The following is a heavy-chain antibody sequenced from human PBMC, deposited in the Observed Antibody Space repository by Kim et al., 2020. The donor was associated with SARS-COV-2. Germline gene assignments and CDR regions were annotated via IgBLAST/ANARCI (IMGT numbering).Heavy chain of an antibody. CDR2: IKQDGSEK. D-gene: IGHD3-3*01. V-gene: IGHV3-7*01. Sequence: GGSLRLSCAASGFTFSSYWMSWVRQAPGKGLEWVANIKQDGSEKYYVDSVKGRFTISRDNAKNSLYLQMNSLRAEDTAVYYCAGRITILEGDYYYYYYGMDVWGQGTTVTVSS. J-gene: IGHJ6*02. CDR3: AGRITILEGDYYYYYYGMDV. CDR1: GFTFSSYW.